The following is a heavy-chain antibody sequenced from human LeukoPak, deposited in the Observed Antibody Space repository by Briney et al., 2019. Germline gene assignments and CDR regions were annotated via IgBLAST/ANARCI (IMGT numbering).Heavy chain of an antibody. V-gene: IGHV3-23*01. J-gene: IGHJ4*02. Sequence: GGSLRLSCTASGFSFSSYSMSWVRQPPGKGLEWISAINDDVTYYRDSVKGRFTVSRDNSRNTLYLQLNSLRAEDTAVYYCARRAGAYSHPYDYWGQGTLVTVSS. D-gene: IGHD4/OR15-4a*01. CDR2: INDDVT. CDR3: ARRAGAYSHPYDY. CDR1: GFSFSSYS.